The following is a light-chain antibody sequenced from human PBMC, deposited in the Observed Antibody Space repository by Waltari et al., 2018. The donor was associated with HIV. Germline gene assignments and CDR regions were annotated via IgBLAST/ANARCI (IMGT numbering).Light chain of an antibody. Sequence: VQMTQSPSSLSASVGDRVTISCRANQGISTYLAWYQQKPGKGPELLIYHASTLRSGVPSRFSGSGSGTDFTLTISSLHPEDVATYYCQKYNSAPWAFGHGTKVEVK. CDR3: QKYNSAPWA. V-gene: IGKV1-27*01. CDR2: HAS. CDR1: QGISTY. J-gene: IGKJ1*01.